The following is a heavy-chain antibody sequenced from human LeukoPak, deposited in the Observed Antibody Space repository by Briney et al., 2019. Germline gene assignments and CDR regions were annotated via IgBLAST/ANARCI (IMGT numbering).Heavy chain of an antibody. CDR3: ARDYDFWSDSSNDAFDI. Sequence: SETLSLTCTVSGGSISSYYWSWIRQPAGKGLEWIGRIYTSGSTNYNPSLKSRVTMSVDTSKNQFSLKLSSVTAADTAVYYCARDYDFWSDSSNDAFDIWGQGTMVTVSS. CDR2: IYTSGST. V-gene: IGHV4-4*07. CDR1: GGSISSYY. D-gene: IGHD3-3*01. J-gene: IGHJ3*02.